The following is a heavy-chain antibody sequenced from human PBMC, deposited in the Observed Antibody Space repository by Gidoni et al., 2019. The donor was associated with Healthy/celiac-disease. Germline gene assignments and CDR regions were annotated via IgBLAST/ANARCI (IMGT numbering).Heavy chain of an antibody. Sequence: EVQLVQSGAEVKKPGESLKISCKGSGDSFTSYWIGGVRQMPGTGLEWMGIIYPGDSDTRYSPSFQGQVTISADKSISTAYLQWSSLKASDTAMYYCARRTQEVTTFTPHYYDSSGYDYWGQGTLVTVSS. V-gene: IGHV5-51*01. CDR3: ARRTQEVTTFTPHYYDSSGYDY. CDR1: GDSFTSYW. CDR2: IYPGDSDT. J-gene: IGHJ4*02. D-gene: IGHD3-22*01.